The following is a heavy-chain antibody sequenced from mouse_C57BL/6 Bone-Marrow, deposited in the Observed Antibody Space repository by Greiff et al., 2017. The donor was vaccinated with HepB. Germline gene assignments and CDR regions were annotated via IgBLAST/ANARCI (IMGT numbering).Heavy chain of an antibody. CDR2: INPNNGGT. V-gene: IGHV1-18*01. CDR3: ARGGKQLRLRGFAY. CDR1: GYTFTDYN. D-gene: IGHD3-2*02. Sequence: EVQLQESGPELVKPGASVKIPCKASGYTFTDYNMDWVKQSHGKSLEWIGDINPNNGGTIYNQKFKGKATLTVDKSSSTAYMELRSLTSEDTAVYYCARGGKQLRLRGFAYWGQGTLVTVSA. J-gene: IGHJ3*01.